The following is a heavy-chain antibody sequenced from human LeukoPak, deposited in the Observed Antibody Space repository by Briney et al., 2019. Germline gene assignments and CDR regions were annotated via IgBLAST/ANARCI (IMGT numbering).Heavy chain of an antibody. CDR3: VKAALQYYYDTSGSFDY. V-gene: IGHV3-64D*09. CDR2: ISNNVGST. CDR1: GFTFGNYA. J-gene: IGHJ4*02. D-gene: IGHD3-22*01. Sequence: GGSLRLSCSASGFTFGNYAMHWVRRAPGKGLEYVSTISNNVGSTYYADSVKGRFTISRDNSKNTLYLQIRSLRIEDTAMYYCVKAALQYYYDTSGSFDYWGQGTLVTVSS.